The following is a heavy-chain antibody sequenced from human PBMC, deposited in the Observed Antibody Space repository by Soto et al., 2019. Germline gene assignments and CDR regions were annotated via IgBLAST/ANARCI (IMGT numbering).Heavy chain of an antibody. V-gene: IGHV1-69*12. CDR2: IIPIFGTT. J-gene: IGHJ4*02. Sequence: QVQLVQSGAEVKKPGSSVKVSCKASGGTFSNYAISWVRQAPGQGLEWMGWIIPIFGTTNYAQRFQGRVSITGDESTSTAYMELSSLRSEDTAVYYCARVSSSWYKDYFDYWGQGTLVTVSS. CDR3: ARVSSSWYKDYFDY. D-gene: IGHD6-13*01. CDR1: GGTFSNYA.